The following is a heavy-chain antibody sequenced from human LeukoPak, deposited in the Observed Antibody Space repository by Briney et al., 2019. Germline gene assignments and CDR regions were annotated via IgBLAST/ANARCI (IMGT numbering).Heavy chain of an antibody. CDR2: INHSGST. D-gene: IGHD6-13*01. V-gene: IGHV4-34*01. Sequence: SQTLSLTCAVYGGSFSGYYWSWIRQPPGKGLEWIGEINHSGSTNYNPCLKSRGTISVDTSKNHSPLKLSSVTAADTAVYYCARAQVSSWYRMVDYWGQGTLVTVSS. CDR1: GGSFSGYY. CDR3: ARAQVSSWYRMVDY. J-gene: IGHJ4*02.